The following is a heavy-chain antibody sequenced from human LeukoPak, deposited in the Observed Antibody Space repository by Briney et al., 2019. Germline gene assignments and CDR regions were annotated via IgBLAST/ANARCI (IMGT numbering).Heavy chain of an antibody. Sequence: SETLSLTCTIYGGSFSGYYWSWIRQPPGKGLEWIGYIYYRGNTNYNPSLKSRVTISVDTSKNQFSLKLSSVTAADTAVYYCARENDYGDYVDYWGQGTLVTVSS. CDR2: IYYRGNT. D-gene: IGHD4-17*01. CDR1: GGSFSGYY. J-gene: IGHJ4*02. V-gene: IGHV4-59*01. CDR3: ARENDYGDYVDY.